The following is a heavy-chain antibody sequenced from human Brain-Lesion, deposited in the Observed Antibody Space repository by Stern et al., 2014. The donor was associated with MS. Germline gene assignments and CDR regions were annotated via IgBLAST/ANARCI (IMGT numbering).Heavy chain of an antibody. Sequence: EVQLVESGAEVKKPGESLKISCKGSGYRFTSNWIGWVRQMPGKGLEWLGITWPGGSDTRYSPSFQGQVPISAEKSISTAYLQWSSLQASDTAMYYCARRGDSSSSGFDYWGQGTLVIVSS. CDR3: ARRGDSSSSGFDY. J-gene: IGHJ4*02. V-gene: IGHV5-51*01. CDR1: GYRFTSNW. CDR2: TWPGGSDT. D-gene: IGHD6-6*01.